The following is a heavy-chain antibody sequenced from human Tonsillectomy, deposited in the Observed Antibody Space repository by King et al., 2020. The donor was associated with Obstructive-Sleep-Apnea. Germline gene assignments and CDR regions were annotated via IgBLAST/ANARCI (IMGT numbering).Heavy chain of an antibody. CDR3: ARGAVVGGTYWFDP. CDR1: GFTFSNYA. CDR2: ISEDGNNS. D-gene: IGHD2-15*01. Sequence: VQLVESGGGVVQPGGSLRLSCAASGFTFSNYAMLWVRQTPGKWLEWVAVISEDGNNSHFPDSVKGRFTISRDNSKISLYLQMNSLRAEDTALYYCARGAVVGGTYWFDPWGQGTLVTVSS. J-gene: IGHJ5*02. V-gene: IGHV3-30*04.